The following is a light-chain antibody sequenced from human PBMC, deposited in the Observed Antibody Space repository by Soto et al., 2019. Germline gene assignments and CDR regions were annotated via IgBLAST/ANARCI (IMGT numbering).Light chain of an antibody. J-gene: IGLJ3*02. CDR1: SSSIGSNT. CDR3: AAWDDSLNGWV. Sequence: VLTQPPSASATPGQRVTISCSGSSSSIGSNTVDWYQQLPGTAPKLLVYSNNQRPSGVPDRFSGSKSGTSGSLAISGLQSEDEADYYCAAWDDSLNGWVFGGGTKLTVL. CDR2: SNN. V-gene: IGLV1-44*01.